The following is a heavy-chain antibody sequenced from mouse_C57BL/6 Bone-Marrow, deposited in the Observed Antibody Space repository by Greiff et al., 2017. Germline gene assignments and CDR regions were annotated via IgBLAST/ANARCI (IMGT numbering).Heavy chain of an antibody. D-gene: IGHD3-2*02. CDR3: AGAPIDSSGYVDY. V-gene: IGHV1-72*01. Sequence: QVQLKQPGAELVKPGASVKLSCKASGYTFTSYWMHWVKQRPGRGLEWIGRIDPNSGGTKYNEKFKSKATLTVDKPSSTAYMQLSSLTSEDSAVYYCAGAPIDSSGYVDYWGQGTTLTVSS. J-gene: IGHJ2*01. CDR2: IDPNSGGT. CDR1: GYTFTSYW.